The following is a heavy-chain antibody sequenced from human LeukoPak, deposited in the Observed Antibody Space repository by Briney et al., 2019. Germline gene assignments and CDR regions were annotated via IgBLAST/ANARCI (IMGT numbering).Heavy chain of an antibody. CDR3: ARDLATVTTNWYFDL. CDR1: GGSISSYY. J-gene: IGHJ2*01. CDR2: IYYSGGT. D-gene: IGHD4-17*01. Sequence: SETLSLTCTVSGGSISSYYWSWIRQPPGKGLEWIGYIYYSGGTNYNPSLKRLVTISVDTSKNHFSLKLSSVPAADTAVYYCARDLATVTTNWYFDLCGRGTLVTVHS. V-gene: IGHV4-59*01.